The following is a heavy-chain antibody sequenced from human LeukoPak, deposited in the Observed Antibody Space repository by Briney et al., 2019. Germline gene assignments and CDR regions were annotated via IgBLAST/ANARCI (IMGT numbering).Heavy chain of an antibody. CDR2: INHSGST. Sequence: SETLSLTCAVYGGSFSGYYWSWIRQPPGKGLEWIGEINHSGSTNYNPSRKSRVTISVDTSKNQFSLKLSSVTAADTAVYYCARGKSTRYFDWLLPNAFDIWGQGTMVTVSS. D-gene: IGHD3-9*01. V-gene: IGHV4-34*01. CDR1: GGSFSGYY. CDR3: ARGKSTRYFDWLLPNAFDI. J-gene: IGHJ3*02.